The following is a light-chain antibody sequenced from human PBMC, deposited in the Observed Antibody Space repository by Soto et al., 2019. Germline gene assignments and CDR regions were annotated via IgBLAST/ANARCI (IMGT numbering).Light chain of an antibody. CDR1: QSVSSSY. V-gene: IGKV3D-20*02. CDR2: GES. J-gene: IGKJ1*01. CDR3: QQRSNWPT. Sequence: EIVLTQSPGTLSLSPGESATLSCKASQSVSSSYLAWYKQKPGQAPRLLIYGESNRATGIQARFSGSGSGTDFTLTISSLEPEEFAVDDCQQRSNWPTFGQGTKVDIK.